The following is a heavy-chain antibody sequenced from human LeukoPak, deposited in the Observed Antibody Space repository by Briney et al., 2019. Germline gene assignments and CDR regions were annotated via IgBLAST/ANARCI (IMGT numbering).Heavy chain of an antibody. D-gene: IGHD6-13*01. CDR3: AADDIAAAGTYYYYGMDV. CDR2: IVVGSGNT. CDR1: GFTFTSSA. J-gene: IGHJ6*02. V-gene: IGHV1-58*02. Sequence: SVKVSCKASGFTFTSSAMQWVRQARGQRLEWIGWIVVGSGNTSYAQKFQERVTITRDMSTSTAYMELSSLRSEDTAVYYCAADDIAAAGTYYYYGMDVWGQGTTVTVSS.